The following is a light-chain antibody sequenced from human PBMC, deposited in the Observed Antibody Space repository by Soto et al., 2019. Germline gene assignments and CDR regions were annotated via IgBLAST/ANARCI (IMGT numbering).Light chain of an antibody. CDR2: GAS. CDR3: QQYDTSPRT. V-gene: IGKV3-20*01. J-gene: IGKJ1*01. Sequence: EIVLTQSPGTLSLSPGERATLSCRASQSVSSSYLAWYQQRPGQAPRLLIYGASRRATGVPDRFSGSESETDFTLTISGLEPEDFAVYYCQQYDTSPRTFGQGTKVEIK. CDR1: QSVSSSY.